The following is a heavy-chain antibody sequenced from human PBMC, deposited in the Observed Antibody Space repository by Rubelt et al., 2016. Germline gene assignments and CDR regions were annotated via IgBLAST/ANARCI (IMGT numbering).Heavy chain of an antibody. D-gene: IGHD3-3*01. CDR2: INHSGST. J-gene: IGHJ4*02. V-gene: IGHV4-34*01. CDR3: ARGLFLYCSLPDY. CDR1: GGSFSGYY. Sequence: QVQLQQWGAGLLKPSETLSLTCAVYGGSFSGYYWSWSRQPPGKGLEWIGEINHSGSTYYNPSLKSRVTITLDPSTNMFARELSAVPDCEIAAYYSARGLFLYCSLPDYWVQGTLVTVSS.